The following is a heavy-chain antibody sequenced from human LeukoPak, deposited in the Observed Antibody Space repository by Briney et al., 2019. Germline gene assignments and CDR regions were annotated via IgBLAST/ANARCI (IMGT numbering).Heavy chain of an antibody. CDR1: GFTFSDYW. V-gene: IGHV3-74*01. CDR3: ASGNSHAFDI. Sequence: GGSQRLSCAASGFTFSDYWMHWVRQAPGKGLMWVSTIDLAGEYTTYADSVKGRFTISRDNAKDTLYLLMNSLRAEDTAVYYCASGNSHAFDIWGQGTMVTVSS. J-gene: IGHJ3*02. CDR2: IDLAGEYT.